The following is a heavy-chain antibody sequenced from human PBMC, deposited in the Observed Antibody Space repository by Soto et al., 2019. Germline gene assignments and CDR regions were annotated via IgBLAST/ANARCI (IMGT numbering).Heavy chain of an antibody. D-gene: IGHD3-9*01. CDR1: GFTFSSHW. V-gene: IGHV3-74*01. CDR2: INSDGSST. Sequence: GGSLRLSCAASGFTFSSHWMHWVRQAPGKGLVWVSRINSDGSSTTYADSVKGRFTISRDNAKNTLYLQMNSLRAEDTAVYYCARVQKDILTGYYNDWGQGTLVTVSS. J-gene: IGHJ4*02. CDR3: ARVQKDILTGYYND.